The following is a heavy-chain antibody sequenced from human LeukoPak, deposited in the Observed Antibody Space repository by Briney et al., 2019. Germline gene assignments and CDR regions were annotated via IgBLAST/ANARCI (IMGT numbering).Heavy chain of an antibody. CDR3: ARDVGGYAFDF. J-gene: IGHJ4*02. D-gene: IGHD5-12*01. CDR2: MSYDGSHK. V-gene: IGHV3-30*04. Sequence: GGSLRLSCVASGFSFSSYTMHWVRQAPGKGLEWVAVMSYDGSHKYHADSVKGRFTTSRDNSKNTVYLQMNSLRAEDTAIYYCARDVGGYAFDFWGQGTLVTVSS. CDR1: GFSFSSYT.